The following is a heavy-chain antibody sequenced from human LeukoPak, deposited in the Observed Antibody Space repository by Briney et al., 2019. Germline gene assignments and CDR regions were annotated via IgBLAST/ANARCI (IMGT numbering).Heavy chain of an antibody. CDR3: ARGPSRGGLDY. CDR2: IYYSGST. D-gene: IGHD5-12*01. Sequence: SETLSLTCTVSGGSISSYYWSWIRQPPGKGLEWIGYIYYSGSTNYNPSLKSRVTISVDTSKNQFSLKLSSVTPEDTAVYYCARGPSRGGLDYWGQGTLVTVSS. CDR1: GGSISSYY. J-gene: IGHJ4*02. V-gene: IGHV4-59*12.